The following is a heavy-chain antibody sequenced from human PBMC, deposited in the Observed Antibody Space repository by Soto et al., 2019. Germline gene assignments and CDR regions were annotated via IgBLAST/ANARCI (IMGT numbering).Heavy chain of an antibody. J-gene: IGHJ6*02. CDR1: GGSISSYY. CDR2: IYYSGST. V-gene: IGHV4-59*01. CDR3: ARSGYCSSTSCYPRPDYYGMDV. Sequence: SETLSLTCTVSGGSISSYYWSWIRQPPGKGLEWIGYIYYSGSTNYNPSLKSRVTISVDTSKNQFSLKLSSVTAADTAVYYCARSGYCSSTSCYPRPDYYGMDVWGQGTTVT. D-gene: IGHD2-2*03.